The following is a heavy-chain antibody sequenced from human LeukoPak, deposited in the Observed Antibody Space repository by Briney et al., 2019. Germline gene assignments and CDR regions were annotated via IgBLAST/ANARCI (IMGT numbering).Heavy chain of an antibody. Sequence: PSETLSLTCTVSGGSISSYYWSWIQQPPGKGLEWIGYIYYSGSTNYNPSLKSRVTISVDTSKNQFSLKLSSVTAADTAVYYCARHNWNYDYWGQGTLVTVSS. J-gene: IGHJ4*02. CDR2: IYYSGST. CDR3: ARHNWNYDY. CDR1: GGSISSYY. V-gene: IGHV4-59*08. D-gene: IGHD1-7*01.